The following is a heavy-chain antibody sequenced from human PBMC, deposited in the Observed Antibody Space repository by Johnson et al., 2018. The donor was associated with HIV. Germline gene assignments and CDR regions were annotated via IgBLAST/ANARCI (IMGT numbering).Heavy chain of an antibody. CDR2: INQDGTEK. CDR3: ARDWGRWGPFSRGRAFDI. J-gene: IGHJ3*02. Sequence: VQLVESGGGVVQLGRSLRLSCAASGFTFSSYTMHWVRQAPGKGLEWVANINQDGTEKYYADSVKGRFTISRDNAKNSLYLQMNSLRAEDTALYYCARDWGRWGPFSRGRAFDIWGQGTMVTVSS. D-gene: IGHD3-16*01. CDR1: GFTFSSYT. V-gene: IGHV3-7*03.